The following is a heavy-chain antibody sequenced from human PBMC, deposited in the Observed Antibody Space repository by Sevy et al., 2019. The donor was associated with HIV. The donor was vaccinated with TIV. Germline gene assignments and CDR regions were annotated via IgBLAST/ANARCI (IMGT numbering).Heavy chain of an antibody. J-gene: IGHJ1*01. V-gene: IGHV3-23*01. D-gene: IGHD3-9*01. CDR3: AKENYFDILTGYPRPIQH. CDR1: GFTFSNSA. CDR2: ISGGGVST. Sequence: GGSLRLSCAAAGFTFSNSAMTWVRQAPGKGLEWVSSISGGGVSTYYADSVKGRFTISRDNSKNTLSLQMNYLRVEDTAVYFCAKENYFDILTGYPRPIQHWGQGTLVTVSS.